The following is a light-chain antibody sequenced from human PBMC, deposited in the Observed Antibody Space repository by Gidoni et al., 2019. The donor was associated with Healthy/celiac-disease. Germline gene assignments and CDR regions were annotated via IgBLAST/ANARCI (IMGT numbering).Light chain of an antibody. V-gene: IGKV3-20*01. Sequence: EIVLTQSPGTLSLSPGEIATLSCRASQSVSSSYLAWYQQKPGQAPRLLIYGASSRATGIPDRFSGSGSGTDFTLTISRLEPEDLAVYYCQQYVSSPLTFGGGTKVEIK. J-gene: IGKJ4*01. CDR3: QQYVSSPLT. CDR2: GAS. CDR1: QSVSSSY.